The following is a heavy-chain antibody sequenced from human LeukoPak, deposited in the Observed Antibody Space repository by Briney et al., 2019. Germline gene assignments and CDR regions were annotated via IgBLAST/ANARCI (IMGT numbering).Heavy chain of an antibody. J-gene: IGHJ1*01. CDR2: INPNSGGT. D-gene: IGHD4-11*01. CDR1: GYTFTGYY. Sequence: ASVKVSCKASGYTFTGYYMHWVRQAPGQGLEWMGWINPNSGGTNYAQKFPGRVTMTRDTSISTAYMELSRLRSDDTAVYYCARYDYSNLDMAEYFQHWGQGTLVTVSS. CDR3: ARYDYSNLDMAEYFQH. V-gene: IGHV1-2*02.